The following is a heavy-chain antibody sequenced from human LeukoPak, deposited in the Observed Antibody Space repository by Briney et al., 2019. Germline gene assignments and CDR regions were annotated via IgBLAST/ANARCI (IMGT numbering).Heavy chain of an antibody. V-gene: IGHV4-59*08. J-gene: IGHJ6*02. CDR3: ARHQCSDTRCYNFYFYAMDV. D-gene: IGHD2-2*02. CDR1: GGSISSYY. CDR2: IYHSGST. Sequence: SETLSLTCTVSGGSISSYYWTWIRQPPGKGLEWIGYIYHSGSTNYNPSLKSRVTISLDTSKNQFSLKLSSMTAADTAVYYCARHQCSDTRCYNFYFYAMDVWGQGTAVTVSS.